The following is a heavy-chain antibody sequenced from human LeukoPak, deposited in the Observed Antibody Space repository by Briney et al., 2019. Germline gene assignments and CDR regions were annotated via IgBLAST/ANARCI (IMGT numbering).Heavy chain of an antibody. D-gene: IGHD1-1*01. CDR2: TDTDGTTT. J-gene: IGHJ6*03. CDR3: ARGWNNWSSWYYYYYMDV. Sequence: GGSLRLSCAVSGFTFSSYSMNWVRQAPGKGLVWVSQTDTDGTTTNFADSVKGRFTISRDNAKNTLYLQMNNLRAEDTAVYYCARGWNNWSSWYYYYYMDVWGKGTTVVISS. V-gene: IGHV3-74*01. CDR1: GFTFSSYS.